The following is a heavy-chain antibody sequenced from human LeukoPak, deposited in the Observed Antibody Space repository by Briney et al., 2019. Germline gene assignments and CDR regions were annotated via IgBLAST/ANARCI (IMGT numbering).Heavy chain of an antibody. J-gene: IGHJ4*02. D-gene: IGHD2/OR15-2a*01. V-gene: IGHV3-48*01. Sequence: GGSLRLSWAASGFIFSSYSMNWVRQAPGKGLEWISYISSSSSSIYYADSVKGRFTISRDNAKNSLYLQMNSLRAEDTAVYYCARESTLRVDYWGQGTLVTVSS. CDR1: GFIFSSYS. CDR2: ISSSSSSI. CDR3: ARESTLRVDY.